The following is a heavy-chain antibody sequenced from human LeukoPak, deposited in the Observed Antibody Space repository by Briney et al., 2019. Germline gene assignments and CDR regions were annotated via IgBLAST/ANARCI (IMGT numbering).Heavy chain of an antibody. CDR3: ARALGDSSSWYAFDI. J-gene: IGHJ3*02. CDR2: IIPIFGTA. D-gene: IGHD6-13*01. V-gene: IGHV1-69*13. Sequence: SVRVSCKASGGTFSSYAISWVRQAPGQGLEWMGGIIPIFGTANYAQKFQGRVTITADESTSTAYMELSSLRSEDTAVYYCARALGDSSSWYAFDIWAQGTMVIVSS. CDR1: GGTFSSYA.